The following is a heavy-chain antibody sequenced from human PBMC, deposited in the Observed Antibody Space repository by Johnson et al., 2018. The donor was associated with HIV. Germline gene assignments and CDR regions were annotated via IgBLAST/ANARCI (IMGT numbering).Heavy chain of an antibody. D-gene: IGHD2-15*01. J-gene: IGHJ3*02. V-gene: IGHV3-30*04. CDR2: ISYDGSNK. CDR1: GFTFSSYA. CDR3: AREAYCSGGSCYDAFDI. Sequence: HVQLAESGGGVVQPGRSLRLSCAASGFTFSSYAMHWVRQAPGKGLEWVAVISYDGSNKYYADSVKGRFTISRDNSKNTLYLQMNSLRAEDTAVYYCAREAYCSGGSCYDAFDIWGQGTMVTVSS.